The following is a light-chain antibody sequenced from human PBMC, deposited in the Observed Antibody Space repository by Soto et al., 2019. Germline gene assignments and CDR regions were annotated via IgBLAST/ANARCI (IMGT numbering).Light chain of an antibody. CDR2: DAS. Sequence: EIVLTQSPATLSLSPGERATLSCRASQSVSSYLAWYQQKPGQAPRLLIYDASNRATGIPARFSGSGSGTDFTLTINGLEPEDSAVYYCQQRGNWPPTWTFGQGTKVDI. V-gene: IGKV3-11*01. CDR3: QQRGNWPPTWT. CDR1: QSVSSY. J-gene: IGKJ1*01.